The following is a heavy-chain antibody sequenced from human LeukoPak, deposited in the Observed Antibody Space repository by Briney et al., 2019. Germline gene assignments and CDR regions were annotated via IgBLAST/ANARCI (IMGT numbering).Heavy chain of an antibody. V-gene: IGHV3-21*01. CDR3: ARDRHPPRARLITIFGAVIN. CDR2: ISSSSSYI. CDR1: GFTFSSYS. D-gene: IGHD3-3*01. Sequence: GGSLRLSCAASGFTFSSYSMNWVRQAPGKGLEWVSSISSSSSYIYYADSVKGRFTISRDNAKNSLYLQMNSLRAEDTAVYYCARDRHPPRARLITIFGAVINWGQGTLVTVSS. J-gene: IGHJ4*02.